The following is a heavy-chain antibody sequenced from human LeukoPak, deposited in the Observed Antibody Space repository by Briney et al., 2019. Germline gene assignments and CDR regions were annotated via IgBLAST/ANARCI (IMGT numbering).Heavy chain of an antibody. J-gene: IGHJ4*02. V-gene: IGHV3-21*01. D-gene: IGHD3-22*01. Sequence: SGGSLRLSCAASGFTFSSYSMNWVRQAPGKGMEWVSSISSSSSYIYYADSVKGRFTISRDNAKNSLYLQMNSLRAEDTAVYYCARAGDRYYYDSSGYYPDYWGQGTLVTVSS. CDR2: ISSSSSYI. CDR1: GFTFSSYS. CDR3: ARAGDRYYYDSSGYYPDY.